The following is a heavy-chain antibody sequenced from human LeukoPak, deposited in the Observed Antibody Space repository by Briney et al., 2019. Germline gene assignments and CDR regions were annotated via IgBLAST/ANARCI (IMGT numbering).Heavy chain of an antibody. D-gene: IGHD6-25*01. Sequence: PGGSLRLSCAASGFTFSGYPIHWVRQAPGKGLEWVAVISYDGSNKYYADSVKGRFTISRDNSENTLHLQMYSLGAEDTAVYYCAKFFAPSGGASGWTWTIDNWGQGTLVIVSS. V-gene: IGHV3-30-3*02. CDR2: ISYDGSNK. CDR1: GFTFSGYP. CDR3: AKFFAPSGGASGWTWTIDN. J-gene: IGHJ4*02.